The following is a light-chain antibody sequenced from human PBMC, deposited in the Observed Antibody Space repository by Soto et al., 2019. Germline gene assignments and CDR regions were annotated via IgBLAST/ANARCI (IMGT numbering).Light chain of an antibody. J-gene: IGKJ5*01. CDR1: QSVTSY. Sequence: VVSQSPAPVSLYPGERATLSCRASQSVTSYLAWYQQKPGQAPRLIIYDVSNRASGIPARFSGIGSETDFTLTISSLEPEDFAVYYCQQRSDWPLTFGQGTRLEIK. V-gene: IGKV3-11*01. CDR3: QQRSDWPLT. CDR2: DVS.